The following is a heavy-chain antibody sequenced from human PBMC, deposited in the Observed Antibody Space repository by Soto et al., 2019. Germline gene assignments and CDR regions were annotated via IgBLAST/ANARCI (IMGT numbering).Heavy chain of an antibody. CDR2: ISYDGNTQ. D-gene: IGHD1-26*01. Sequence: QVQLVESGGGVVQPGGSLRLSCAASGFIFSNYAMQWVRQAPGKGLEWMAAISYDGNTQYYADSVRGRFTISRDNSKNTVYVQMISLRAEDTAVYYCARDLKGDTKVDYWGQGTLVTVSS. J-gene: IGHJ4*02. CDR3: ARDLKGDTKVDY. CDR1: GFIFSNYA. V-gene: IGHV3-30-3*01.